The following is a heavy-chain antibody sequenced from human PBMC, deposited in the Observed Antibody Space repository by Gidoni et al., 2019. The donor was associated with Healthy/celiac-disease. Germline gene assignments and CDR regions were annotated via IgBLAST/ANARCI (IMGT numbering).Heavy chain of an antibody. Sequence: QVQLQESGPGLVKPSETLSLTCAVSGYSISSGYYWGWIRQPPGKGLEWIGSIYHSGSTYYNPSLKSRVTISVDTSKNQFSLKLSSVTAADTAVYYCARVTRDRGRAKRTYYDFWSGYFYFDYWGQGTLVTVSS. V-gene: IGHV4-38-2*01. J-gene: IGHJ4*02. CDR1: GYSISSGYY. D-gene: IGHD3-3*01. CDR3: ARVTRDRGRAKRTYYDFWSGYFYFDY. CDR2: IYHSGST.